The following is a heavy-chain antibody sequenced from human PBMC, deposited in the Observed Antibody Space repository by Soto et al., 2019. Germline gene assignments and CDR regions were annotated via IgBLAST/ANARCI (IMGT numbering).Heavy chain of an antibody. J-gene: IGHJ4*02. Sequence: PSETLSLTCTASGGSISSYYWSWIRQPPGKGLEWIGYIYYSGSNNYNPSLKSRVTISVDTSKNQFSLKLSSVTAADTAVYYCARAYYYDSIGYHDYWGQGALVTVSS. D-gene: IGHD3-22*01. CDR1: GGSISSYY. V-gene: IGHV4-59*01. CDR2: IYYSGSN. CDR3: ARAYYYDSIGYHDY.